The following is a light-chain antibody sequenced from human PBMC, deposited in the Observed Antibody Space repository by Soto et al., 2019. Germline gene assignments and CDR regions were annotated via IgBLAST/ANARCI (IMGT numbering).Light chain of an antibody. CDR1: QGISNY. CDR2: DAS. Sequence: EIQMTQSPASLYASIGDRVTINCQASQGISNYFNWYKHKPGKAPTLLIYDASRLESGVPSRFSGSGSGTEFTLTIKSLKPDDFATYYCQQYDTYYTFGQGTKLDIK. J-gene: IGKJ2*01. CDR3: QQYDTYYT. V-gene: IGKV1-5*01.